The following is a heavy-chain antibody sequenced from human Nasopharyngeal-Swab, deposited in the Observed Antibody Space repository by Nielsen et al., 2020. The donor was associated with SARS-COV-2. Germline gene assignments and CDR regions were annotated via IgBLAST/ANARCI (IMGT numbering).Heavy chain of an antibody. Sequence: SQTLSLTCAVYDGSFSGYYWSWIRQPPGKGLEWIGEINHIGSTNYNPSLKSLVTISVDTSKNQFSLKLSSVTAADTAVYYCARRSGQRWDYWYFDLWGRGTLVTVSS. CDR1: DGSFSGYY. J-gene: IGHJ2*01. V-gene: IGHV4-34*01. CDR3: ARRSGQRWDYWYFDL. CDR2: INHIGST. D-gene: IGHD4-23*01.